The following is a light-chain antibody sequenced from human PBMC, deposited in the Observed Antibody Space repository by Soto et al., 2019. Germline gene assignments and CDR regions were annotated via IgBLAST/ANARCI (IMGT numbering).Light chain of an antibody. CDR2: GNS. CDR3: QSYDSRLSGDV. Sequence: QAVVTQPPSVSGAPGQRVTISCTGSSSNIGAGYDVHWYQQLPGTAPKVLIYGNSNRPSGVPDRFSGSKSGTSASLAITGLQAEDEADYYCQSYDSRLSGDVFGTGTKLTVL. V-gene: IGLV1-40*01. CDR1: SSNIGAGYD. J-gene: IGLJ1*01.